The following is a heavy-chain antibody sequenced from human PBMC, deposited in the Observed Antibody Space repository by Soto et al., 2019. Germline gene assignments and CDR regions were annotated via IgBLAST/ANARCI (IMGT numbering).Heavy chain of an antibody. CDR2: ISGSGGST. V-gene: IGHV3-23*01. CDR3: AKDHVYGDYVEYFDY. Sequence: EVQLLEPGGGLVQPGGSLRLSCAASGFTFSSYAMSWVRQAPGKGLEWVSAISGSGGSTYYEDSVKGRFTTSRDNSKNTLYLQMNSLRADDTAVYYCAKDHVYGDYVEYFDYWGQGTLVTVSS. CDR1: GFTFSSYA. J-gene: IGHJ4*02. D-gene: IGHD4-17*01.